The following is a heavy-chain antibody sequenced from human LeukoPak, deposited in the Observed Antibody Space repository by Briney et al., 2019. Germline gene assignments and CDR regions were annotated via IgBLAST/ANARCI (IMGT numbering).Heavy chain of an antibody. CDR1: GFTFSNYA. J-gene: IGHJ4*02. CDR3: AKGRVPTGFDY. D-gene: IGHD3-9*01. Sequence: GGSLRLSCAASGFTFSNYAMTWVRQAPGKGLEWVSTISGTGTGTYYADSVKGRFTISRDNSKNTLYLQMNSLRAEDTAVYYCAKGRVPTGFDYWGQGTLVTVSS. CDR2: ISGTGTGT. V-gene: IGHV3-23*01.